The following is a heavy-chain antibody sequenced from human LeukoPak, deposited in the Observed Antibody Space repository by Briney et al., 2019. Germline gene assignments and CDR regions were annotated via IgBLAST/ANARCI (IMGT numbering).Heavy chain of an antibody. Sequence: GGSLRLSCAASGFTVSSNYMSWVRQAPGKGLEWVSVIYSGGSTYYADSVKGRFTISRDNSKNTLYLQMNSLRAEDTAVYYCAKSDYDSSGYPAFYYYYGMDVWGQGTTVTVSS. CDR3: AKSDYDSSGYPAFYYYYGMDV. V-gene: IGHV3-66*01. J-gene: IGHJ6*02. CDR1: GFTVSSNY. CDR2: IYSGGST. D-gene: IGHD3-22*01.